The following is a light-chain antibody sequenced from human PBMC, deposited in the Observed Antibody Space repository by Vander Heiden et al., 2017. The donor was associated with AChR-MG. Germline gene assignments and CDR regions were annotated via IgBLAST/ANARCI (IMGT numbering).Light chain of an antibody. V-gene: IGLV1-44*01. J-gene: IGLJ2*01. CDR3: AGWDDSLNGLV. Sequence: QSVLTPPPPASGTPRQRVPTSCSGGSSNIGINALNSYQQPPGPAPKLLMNYKDQRPSGVPDRLSGAKTGTSASLAISGLQSEDEADDYCAGWDDSLNGLVFGGGTKLTVL. CDR2: YKD. CDR1: SSNIGINA.